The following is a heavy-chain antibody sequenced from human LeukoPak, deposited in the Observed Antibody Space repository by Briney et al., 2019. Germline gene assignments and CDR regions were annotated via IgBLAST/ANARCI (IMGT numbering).Heavy chain of an antibody. V-gene: IGHV4-59*01. CDR1: GGSISSYY. D-gene: IGHD3-16*01. J-gene: IGHJ4*02. CDR3: ATFSWGSFDY. Sequence: SETLSLTCTVSGGSISSYYWSWIRQPPGEGLEWIGYIFYSGSTNYNPSLKSRVTISVDTSKNQFSLELSSVTAADTAVYYCATFSWGSFDYWGQGTLATVSS. CDR2: IFYSGST.